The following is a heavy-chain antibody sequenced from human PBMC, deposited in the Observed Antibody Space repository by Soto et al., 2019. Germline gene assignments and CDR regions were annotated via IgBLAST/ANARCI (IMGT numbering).Heavy chain of an antibody. CDR3: ARHFGGYSYGYVFDS. V-gene: IGHV4-39*01. Sequence: QLHLQESSPGLVKPSETLSLMCTVSGDSISSSSYYWGWVRQPPGKGLEWIGSILYTGSTFYNPSLYSRVTISVDTSKNQFSLKMSSVTAADTAVYYCARHFGGYSYGYVFDSWGQGALVTVSS. CDR1: GDSISSSSYY. CDR2: ILYTGST. J-gene: IGHJ4*02. D-gene: IGHD5-18*01.